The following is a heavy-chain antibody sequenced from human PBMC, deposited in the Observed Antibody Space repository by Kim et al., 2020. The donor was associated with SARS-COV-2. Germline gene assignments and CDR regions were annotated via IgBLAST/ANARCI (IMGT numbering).Heavy chain of an antibody. CDR1: GFTFSSYD. D-gene: IGHD4-4*01. Sequence: GGSLRLSCAASGFTFSSYDMHWVRQATGKGLEWVSAIGTAGDTYYPGSVKGRFTISRENAKNSLYLQMNSLRAGDTAVYYCARGSVTSYYYYMDVWGKGTTVTVSS. V-gene: IGHV3-13*01. CDR2: IGTAGDT. J-gene: IGHJ6*03. CDR3: ARGSVTSYYYYMDV.